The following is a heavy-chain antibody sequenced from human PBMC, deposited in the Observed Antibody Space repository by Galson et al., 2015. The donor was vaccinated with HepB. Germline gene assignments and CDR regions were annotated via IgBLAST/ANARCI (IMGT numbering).Heavy chain of an antibody. Sequence: SVKVSCKASGGTFSSYAISWVRQAPGQGLEWMGGIIPIIGTANYAQKFQGRVTITADESTSTAYMELSSLRSEDTAVYYCARTDTAMVTDAFDIWGQGTMVTVSS. CDR1: GGTFSSYA. CDR2: IIPIIGTA. CDR3: ARTDTAMVTDAFDI. D-gene: IGHD5-18*01. V-gene: IGHV1-69*13. J-gene: IGHJ3*02.